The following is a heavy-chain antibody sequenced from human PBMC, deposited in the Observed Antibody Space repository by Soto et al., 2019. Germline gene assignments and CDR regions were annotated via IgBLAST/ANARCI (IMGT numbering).Heavy chain of an antibody. CDR3: TKDLGDCSGGSCYLWGYYYYGMDV. V-gene: IGHV3-30*18. CDR2: ISYDGSNK. CDR1: GFTFSSYG. Sequence: PGGSLRLSCAASGFTFSSYGMHWVRQAPGKGLEWVAVISYDGSNKYYADSVKGRFTISRDNSKNTLYLQMNSLRAEDTAVYYCTKDLGDCSGGSCYLWGYYYYGMDVWGQGTTVTVSS. D-gene: IGHD2-15*01. J-gene: IGHJ6*02.